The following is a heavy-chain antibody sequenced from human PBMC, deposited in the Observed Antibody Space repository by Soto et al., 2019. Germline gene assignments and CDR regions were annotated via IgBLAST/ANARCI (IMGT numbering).Heavy chain of an antibody. Sequence: SETLTLTCHVSGCSIRSYYWSWIRQPAGKALEWIGRIYTSGTTNYNPSLKSRATILVDTSKNQFSLKLSSVTAADTAVYYCAREGASGFGMDVWGQGTTVTVSS. CDR1: GCSIRSYY. V-gene: IGHV4-4*07. J-gene: IGHJ6*02. D-gene: IGHD1-26*01. CDR2: IYTSGTT. CDR3: AREGASGFGMDV.